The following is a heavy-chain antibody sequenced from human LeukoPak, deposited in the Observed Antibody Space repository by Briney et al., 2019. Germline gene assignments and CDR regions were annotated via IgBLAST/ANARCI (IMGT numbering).Heavy chain of an antibody. CDR1: GYTFTGYY. CDR2: INPNSGGT. Sequence: GASVKASCKASGYTFTGYYMHWVRQAPGQGLEWMGWINPNSGGTNYAQKFQGWVTMTRDTSISTAYMELSRLRSDDTAVYYCAREGDIVQGFDYWGQGTLVTVSS. V-gene: IGHV1-2*04. CDR3: AREGDIVQGFDY. D-gene: IGHD2-15*01. J-gene: IGHJ4*02.